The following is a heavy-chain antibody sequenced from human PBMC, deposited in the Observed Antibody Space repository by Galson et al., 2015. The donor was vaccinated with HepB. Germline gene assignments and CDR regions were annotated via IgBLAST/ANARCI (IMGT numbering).Heavy chain of an antibody. J-gene: IGHJ4*02. Sequence: SLRLSCAASGFTFSNYAVSWVRQAPGTGLEWVSAITGDGTTYYADSVKGRFTISRDNSKNTLYLQMNSLRADDTAVYYCAKGVNSGTYYYYFDYWGQGTLVTVSS. CDR1: GFTFSNYA. D-gene: IGHD1-26*01. V-gene: IGHV3-23*01. CDR2: ITGDGTT. CDR3: AKGVNSGTYYYYFDY.